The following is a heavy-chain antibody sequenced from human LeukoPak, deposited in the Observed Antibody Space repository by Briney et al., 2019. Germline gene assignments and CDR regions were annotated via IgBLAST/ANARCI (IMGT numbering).Heavy chain of an antibody. CDR1: GGSISSISFS. Sequence: SETLSLTCTVSGGSISSISFSWGWIRQPPGMGLEWIGNIYFGGNTYYNPSLKSRVTISVDTSKNQFSLKLRSVTAADTAVYYCARHRRSVLGTFVIWGQGTMVTVSS. J-gene: IGHJ3*02. D-gene: IGHD1-14*01. CDR2: IYFGGNT. CDR3: ARHRRSVLGTFVI. V-gene: IGHV4-39*01.